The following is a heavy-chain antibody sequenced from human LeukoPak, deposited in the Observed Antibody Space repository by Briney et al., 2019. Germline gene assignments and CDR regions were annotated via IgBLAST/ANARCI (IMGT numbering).Heavy chain of an antibody. CDR2: ISESGDSK. CDR1: GFTFRDYH. Sequence: GGSLRLSCATSGFTFRDYHMSWIRQAPGKGLEWVSDISESGDSKFYTDSVKGRFTISRDNGKKSMYLQMSSLRAEDTALDYCARRTYSNYFFDYWGQGTLVTVSS. V-gene: IGHV3-11*01. CDR3: ARRTYSNYFFDY. J-gene: IGHJ4*02. D-gene: IGHD4-11*01.